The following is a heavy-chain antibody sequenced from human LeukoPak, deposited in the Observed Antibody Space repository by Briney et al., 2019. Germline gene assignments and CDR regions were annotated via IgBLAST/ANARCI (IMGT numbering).Heavy chain of an antibody. CDR1: GYTFTSYG. CDR2: ISAYNGNT. CDR3: ARVSPPDDYVWGSYLSAPFDY. J-gene: IGHJ4*02. D-gene: IGHD3-16*02. Sequence: ASVKVSCKASGYTFTSYGISWVRQAPGQGLEWMGWISAYNGNTNYAQKLQGRVTMTTDTSTSTAYMELRSLRSDDTAVYYCARVSPPDDYVWGSYLSAPFDYWGQGTLVTVSS. V-gene: IGHV1-18*01.